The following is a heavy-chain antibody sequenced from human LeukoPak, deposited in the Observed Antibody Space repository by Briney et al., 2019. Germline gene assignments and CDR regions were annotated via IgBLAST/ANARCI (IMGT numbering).Heavy chain of an antibody. D-gene: IGHD3-9*01. V-gene: IGHV3-21*01. CDR1: GFTFSSYS. Sequence: GGSLRLSCAASGFTFSSYSMNWVRQAPGKGLEWVSSISSGSSYIYYADSVKGRFPISRDNAKNSLYLQVNSLKAEDTAVYYCARDAVDSLDYWGQGTLVTVSS. J-gene: IGHJ4*02. CDR3: ARDAVDSLDY. CDR2: ISSGSSYI.